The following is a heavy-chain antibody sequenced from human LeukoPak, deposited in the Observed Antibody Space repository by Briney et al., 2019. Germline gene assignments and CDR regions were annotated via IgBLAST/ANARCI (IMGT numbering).Heavy chain of an antibody. D-gene: IGHD3-10*01. V-gene: IGHV4-38-2*02. J-gene: IGHJ4*02. CDR3: ARSTYYYGSGSYYSSSFDY. CDR2: IYHSGST. Sequence: SETLSLTCTVSGYSISSGYYWGWIRQPPGKGLEWIGSIYHSGSTNYNPSLKSRVTISVDTSKNQFSLKLSSVTAADTAVYYCARSTYYYGSGSYYSSSFDYWGQGTLVTVSS. CDR1: GYSISSGYY.